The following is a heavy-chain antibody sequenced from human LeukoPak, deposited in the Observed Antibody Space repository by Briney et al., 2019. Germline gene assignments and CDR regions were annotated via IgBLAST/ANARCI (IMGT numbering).Heavy chain of an antibody. V-gene: IGHV4-39*07. J-gene: IGHJ4*02. D-gene: IGHD3-22*01. CDR3: ARDRSPYYYDSSGYYDY. Sequence: PSETLSLTCTVSGGSISSSSHYWGWIRQPPGKGLEWIGSMYYRGSTYHNPSLKSRVTMSVDTSKNQFSLKLSSVTAADTAVYYCARDRSPYYYDSSGYYDYWGQGTLVTVSS. CDR1: GGSISSSSHY. CDR2: MYYRGST.